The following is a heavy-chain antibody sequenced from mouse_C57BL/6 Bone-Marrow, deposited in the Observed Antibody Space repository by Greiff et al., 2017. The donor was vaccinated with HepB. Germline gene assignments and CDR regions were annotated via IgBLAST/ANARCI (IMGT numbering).Heavy chain of an antibody. CDR3: ARRHYYGSSQYYFDY. V-gene: IGHV2-2*01. J-gene: IGHJ2*01. D-gene: IGHD1-1*01. CDR2: IWSGGST. CDR1: GFSLTSYG. Sequence: VQLQQSGPGLVQPSQSLSITCTVSGFSLTSYGVHWVRQSPGKGLEWLGVIWSGGSTDYNAAFISRLSISKDNSKSQVFFKMNSLQADDTAIYYCARRHYYGSSQYYFDYWGQGTTLTVSS.